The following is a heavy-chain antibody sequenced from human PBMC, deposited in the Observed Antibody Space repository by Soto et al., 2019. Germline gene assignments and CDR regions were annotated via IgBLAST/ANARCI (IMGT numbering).Heavy chain of an antibody. CDR1: GGSIFTHY. Sequence: SETLSLTCTVSGGSIFTHYWSWIRQPPGKGLEWIAYISYTGETTENPSLQSRVAMSRDTSKNHFSLKLTSVTAADTAVYYCARQGIVVVPAAENWFDPWGQGTLVTVSS. J-gene: IGHJ5*02. D-gene: IGHD2-2*01. V-gene: IGHV4-59*08. CDR3: ARQGIVVVPAAENWFDP. CDR2: ISYTGET.